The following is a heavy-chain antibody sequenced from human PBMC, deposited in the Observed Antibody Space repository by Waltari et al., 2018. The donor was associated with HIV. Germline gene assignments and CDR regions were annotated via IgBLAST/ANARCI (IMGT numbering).Heavy chain of an antibody. CDR2: IRPHNGDT. D-gene: IGHD2-21*02. CDR3: GRSKVTYFDY. Sequence: QVNLVQSGVEVKKPGAPVKVSCKTSGYTFTSSEISWMRQAPGQGLECMGWIRPHNGDTNYVQKFQGRVSMTADTSTRTAYMELRSLRSDDTAVYYCGRSKVTYFDYWGQGTLVTVSS. V-gene: IGHV1-18*01. J-gene: IGHJ4*02. CDR1: GYTFTSSE.